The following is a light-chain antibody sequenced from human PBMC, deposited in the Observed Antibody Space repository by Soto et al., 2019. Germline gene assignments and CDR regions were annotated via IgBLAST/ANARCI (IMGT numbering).Light chain of an antibody. CDR1: QSLLANCNNKNC. V-gene: IGKV4-1*01. Sequence: DIVMTQSPDSLAVSLGERATINCKSSQSLLANCNNKNCLAWYQQKPGQSPRLLIYAASSRATGIPDRFSGSGSGTDFTLTINRLEPEDFAVYYCQQYGSPLWTFGQGTKVEIK. J-gene: IGKJ1*01. CDR2: AAS. CDR3: QQYGSPLWT.